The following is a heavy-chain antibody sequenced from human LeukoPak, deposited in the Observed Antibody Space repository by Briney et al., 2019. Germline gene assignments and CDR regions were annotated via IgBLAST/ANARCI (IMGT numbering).Heavy chain of an antibody. CDR3: ARVLSWSADY. CDR1: GFTFGGFG. CDR2: ISGSGSDT. V-gene: IGHV3-23*01. Sequence: GGSLRLSCAASGFTFGGFGMRWVRQAPGKGLEWVSAISGSGSDTYYGDSVKGRFTTSRDNSKNTLYLQMNSLRAEDTAVYYCARVLSWSADYWGQGTLVTVSS. D-gene: IGHD2/OR15-2a*01. J-gene: IGHJ4*02.